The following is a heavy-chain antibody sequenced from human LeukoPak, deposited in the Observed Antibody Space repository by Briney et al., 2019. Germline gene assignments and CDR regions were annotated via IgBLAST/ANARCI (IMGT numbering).Heavy chain of an antibody. J-gene: IGHJ4*02. CDR3: AVLAVAGEYYFDY. V-gene: IGHV3-23*01. D-gene: IGHD6-19*01. Sequence: GGSLRLSCAASGNYWMHWVRQVPGKGLVWVSAISGSGGSTYYADSVKGRFTISRDNSKNTLYLQMNSLRAEDTAVYYCAVLAVAGEYYFDYWGQGTLVTVSS. CDR2: ISGSGGST. CDR1: GNYW.